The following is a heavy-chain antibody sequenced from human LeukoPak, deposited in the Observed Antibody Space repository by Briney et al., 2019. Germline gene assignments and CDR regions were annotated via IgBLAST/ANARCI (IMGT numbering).Heavy chain of an antibody. J-gene: IGHJ4*02. D-gene: IGHD2-15*01. CDR2: ITGSGDDT. V-gene: IGHV3-23*01. Sequence: PGGSLRLPCAASGFSFNTYAMNWVRQAPGKGLEWVSTITGSGDDTYYADSARGRFTVSRDNSKNTLYLQMNTLRVEDTAVYYCAKGSVVADIYFDSWGQGTLATVSS. CDR3: AKGSVVADIYFDS. CDR1: GFSFNTYA.